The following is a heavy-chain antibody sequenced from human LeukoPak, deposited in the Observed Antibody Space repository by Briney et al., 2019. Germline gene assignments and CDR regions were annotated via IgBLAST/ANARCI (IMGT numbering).Heavy chain of an antibody. V-gene: IGHV4-39*01. CDR3: ARTPFPVRYYFDY. CDR1: GGSISSSSYY. D-gene: IGHD4-17*01. J-gene: IGHJ4*02. Sequence: SETLSLTCTVSGGSISSSSYYWGWLRPPPGKGLEWIGNIYYSGSTYYNPSLRSRVTISVDTSKNQFPLKLSSVTAADTAVYCCARTPFPVRYYFDYWGQGTLVTVSS. CDR2: IYYSGST.